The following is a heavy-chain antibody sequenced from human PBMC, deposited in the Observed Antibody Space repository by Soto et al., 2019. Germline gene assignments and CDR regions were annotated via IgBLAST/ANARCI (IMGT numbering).Heavy chain of an antibody. D-gene: IGHD3-16*01. V-gene: IGHV3-30*18. CDR3: AKGFGYYDYIWVSHTAFDI. CDR1: GFTFSSYG. J-gene: IGHJ3*02. CDR2: ISYDGSNK. Sequence: QVQLVESGGGVVQPGRSLRLSCAASGFTFSSYGMHWVRQAPGKGLEWVAVISYDGSNKYYADSVKGRFTISRDNSKKTLFLQMNSLRAEDTSVYYCAKGFGYYDYIWVSHTAFDIWGQGTMVTVSS.